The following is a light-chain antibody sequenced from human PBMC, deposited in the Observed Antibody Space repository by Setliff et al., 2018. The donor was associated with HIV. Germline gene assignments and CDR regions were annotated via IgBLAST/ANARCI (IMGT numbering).Light chain of an antibody. J-gene: IGLJ1*01. CDR1: SSDVGAYNY. CDR2: DVS. Sequence: QSALTQPRSVSGSPGQSVTLSCPGTSSDVGAYNYLSWYQQYPGKAPKLIIYDVSKRPSGVPDRFSGSKSGDTASLTISGLQSEDEADYYCCSYAGTYTYIFGRGTKVTV. CDR3: CSYAGTYTYI. V-gene: IGLV2-11*01.